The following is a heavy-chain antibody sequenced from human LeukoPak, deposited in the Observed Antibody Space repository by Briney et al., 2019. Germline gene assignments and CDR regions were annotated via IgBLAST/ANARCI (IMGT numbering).Heavy chain of an antibody. CDR2: ISYDGSNK. Sequence: PGRSLRLSCAASGFTFSSYAMHWVRQAPGKGLEWVAVISYDGSNKYYADSVKGRFTISRDNSKNTLYLQMNSLRAEDTAVYYCARGHCSGGSCYFGFDPWGQGTLVTVPS. J-gene: IGHJ5*02. D-gene: IGHD2-15*01. CDR1: GFTFSSYA. CDR3: ARGHCSGGSCYFGFDP. V-gene: IGHV3-30*04.